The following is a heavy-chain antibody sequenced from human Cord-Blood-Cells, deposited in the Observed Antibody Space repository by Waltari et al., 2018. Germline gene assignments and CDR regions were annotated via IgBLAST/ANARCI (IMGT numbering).Heavy chain of an antibody. D-gene: IGHD6-13*01. Sequence: EVQLVESGGGLIQPGGPLRLSCAASGFTVSSNYMSWVRQAPGKGLEWVSVIYSGGSTYYADSVKGRFTISRDNSKNTRDLQMNSLRAEDTAVYYCARCSSRGYYFDYWGQGTLVTVSS. CDR2: IYSGGST. J-gene: IGHJ4*02. CDR1: GFTVSSNY. V-gene: IGHV3-53*01. CDR3: ARCSSRGYYFDY.